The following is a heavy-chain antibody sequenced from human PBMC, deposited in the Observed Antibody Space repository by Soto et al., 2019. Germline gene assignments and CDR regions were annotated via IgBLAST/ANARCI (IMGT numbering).Heavy chain of an antibody. CDR1: GFTFSIYG. CDR3: AKRDQQC. Sequence: EAQLLESGGDLVQSGGSLRLSCAASGFTFSIYGMTWVRQAPGKGLEWVSAISGSGGSTYYADSVKGRFTISRDNSNNTLYLQMKSRRVEDTAVYYCAKRDQQCWGQGTLVTVSS. J-gene: IGHJ4*02. D-gene: IGHD6-19*01. CDR2: ISGSGGST. V-gene: IGHV3-23*01.